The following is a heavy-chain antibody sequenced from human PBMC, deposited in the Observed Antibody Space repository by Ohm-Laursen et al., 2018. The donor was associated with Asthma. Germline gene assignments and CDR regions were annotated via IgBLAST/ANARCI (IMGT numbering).Heavy chain of an antibody. D-gene: IGHD5-24*01. Sequence: SLRLSCSAPGFTFSSYGMHWVRQAPGKGLEWVAVIWYDGSNEYYADSVKGRFTISRDNSNNTLYLQMSSLRAEDTAVYYCARDRVYYFDYWGQGTLVTVSS. V-gene: IGHV3-33*01. CDR1: GFTFSSYG. J-gene: IGHJ4*02. CDR2: IWYDGSNE. CDR3: ARDRVYYFDY.